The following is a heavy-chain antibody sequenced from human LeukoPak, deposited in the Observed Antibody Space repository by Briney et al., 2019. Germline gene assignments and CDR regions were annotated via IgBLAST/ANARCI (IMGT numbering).Heavy chain of an antibody. J-gene: IGHJ4*02. Sequence: PSETLSLTCAVYGGSFSGYYWSWIRQPPGKGLEWIGEINHSGSTNYNPSLKSRVTISVDTSKNQFSLKLSSVTAADTAVYYCARVSLSSGWLDWGQGTLVTVSS. V-gene: IGHV4-34*01. CDR3: ARVSLSSGWLD. CDR2: INHSGST. D-gene: IGHD6-19*01. CDR1: GGSFSGYY.